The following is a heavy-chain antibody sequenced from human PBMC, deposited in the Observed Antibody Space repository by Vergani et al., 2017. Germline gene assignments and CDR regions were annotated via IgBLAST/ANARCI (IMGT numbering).Heavy chain of an antibody. Sequence: QVQLVESGGGLVKPGGSLRLSCAASGFTFSDYYMSWIRQAPGKGLEWVSFVSTGTKSQSYAESVKGRFTISRDSAKNSLYLQMDNLRAEDTAVYYCAREYSSTSGRAFDFWGQGTKVTVSS. CDR3: AREYSSTSGRAFDF. CDR1: GFTFSDYY. V-gene: IGHV3-11*04. J-gene: IGHJ3*01. D-gene: IGHD2-2*01. CDR2: VSTGTKSQ.